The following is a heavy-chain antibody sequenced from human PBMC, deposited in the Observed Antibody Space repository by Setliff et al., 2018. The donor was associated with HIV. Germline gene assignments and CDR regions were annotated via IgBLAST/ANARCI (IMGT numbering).Heavy chain of an antibody. D-gene: IGHD3-10*01. CDR3: ARAYFGSGIYY. J-gene: IGHJ4*02. CDR2: IYTTGST. V-gene: IGHV4-4*09. Sequence: NPSETLSLTCTVSGDSISNYYWSWVRQPPGKGLEWIGYIYTTGSTNYNPSLKSRVTMSVDTSKNQFSLRLTSVTAADTAVYYCARAYFGSGIYYWGQGTLVTVSS. CDR1: GDSISNYY.